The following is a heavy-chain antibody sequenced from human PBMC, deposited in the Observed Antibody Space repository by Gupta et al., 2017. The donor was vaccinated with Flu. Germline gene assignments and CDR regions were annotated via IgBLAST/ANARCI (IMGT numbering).Heavy chain of an antibody. Sequence: QVQLQESGPGLVKPSQNLSLPCTVSGGSISSGTYYWSWIRQPAGKGLEWMGRIYTSGSTNYNPSLKSRVTISVDRPKNQFSLKLSSVTAADTAVYYCAFGDYSGLSSWGQGTPVTISS. D-gene: IGHD4-17*01. CDR3: AFGDYSGLSS. J-gene: IGHJ5*02. V-gene: IGHV4-61*02. CDR2: IYTSGST. CDR1: GGSISSGTYY.